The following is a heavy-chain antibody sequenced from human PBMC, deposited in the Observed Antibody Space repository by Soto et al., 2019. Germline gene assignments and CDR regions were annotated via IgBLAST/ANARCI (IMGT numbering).Heavy chain of an antibody. J-gene: IGHJ6*02. CDR2: IYYSGST. V-gene: IGHV4-31*03. CDR1: GGSISSGGYY. CDR3: ARDKKLELRDYYGMDV. D-gene: IGHD1-7*01. Sequence: SETLSLTCTVSGGSISSGGYYWSWIRQHPGTGLEWIGYIYYSGSTYYNPSLKSRVTISVDTSKNQFSLKLSSVTAADTAVYYCARDKKLELRDYYGMDVWGQGTTVT.